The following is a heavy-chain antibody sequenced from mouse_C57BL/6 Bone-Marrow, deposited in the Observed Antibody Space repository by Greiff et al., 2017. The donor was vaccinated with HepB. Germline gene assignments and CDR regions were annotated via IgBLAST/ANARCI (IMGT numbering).Heavy chain of an antibody. Sequence: EVQLQQSGPELVKPGASVKISCKASGYTFTDYYMNWVKQSHGKSLEWIGDINPNNGGTSYNQKFKGKATLTVDKSSSTAYMELRSLTSEDSAVYYCAVTTASWFAYWGQGTLVTVSA. CDR1: GYTFTDYY. J-gene: IGHJ3*01. D-gene: IGHD1-2*01. CDR3: AVTTASWFAY. V-gene: IGHV1-26*01. CDR2: INPNNGGT.